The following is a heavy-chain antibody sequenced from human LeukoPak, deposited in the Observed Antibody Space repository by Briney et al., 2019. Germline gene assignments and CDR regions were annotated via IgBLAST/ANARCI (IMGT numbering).Heavy chain of an antibody. V-gene: IGHV3-23*01. D-gene: IGHD6-19*01. Sequence: GGSLRLSCAASGFTFSNYAMRWVRQAPGKGLEWVSGTSGSGDSTYYADSVKGRFTISRDNSKNTLYLQMNSLRAEDTAVYYCARRSGIAVAGAFDYWGQGTLVTVSS. J-gene: IGHJ4*02. CDR1: GFTFSNYA. CDR2: TSGSGDST. CDR3: ARRSGIAVAGAFDY.